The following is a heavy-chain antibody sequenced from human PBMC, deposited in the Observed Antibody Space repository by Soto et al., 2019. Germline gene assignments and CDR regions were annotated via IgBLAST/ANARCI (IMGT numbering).Heavy chain of an antibody. V-gene: IGHV3-49*03. CDR2: IRSKAYGGTT. CDR3: THDYYDSSGYYCY. CDR1: GFTFGDYA. D-gene: IGHD3-22*01. J-gene: IGHJ4*02. Sequence: GGSLRLSCTASGFTFGDYAMSWFRQAPGKGLEWVGFIRSKAYGGTTEYAASVKGRFTISRDDSKSIAYLQMNSLKTEDTAVYYCTHDYYDSSGYYCYWGQGTLVTVSS.